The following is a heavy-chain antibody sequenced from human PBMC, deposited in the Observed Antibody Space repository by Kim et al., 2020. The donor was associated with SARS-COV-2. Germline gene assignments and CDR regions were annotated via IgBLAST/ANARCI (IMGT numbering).Heavy chain of an antibody. D-gene: IGHD6-19*01. J-gene: IGHJ6*02. CDR1: GFTFSSYE. V-gene: IGHV3-48*03. CDR3: ARDHRDSSGWNYYYYYGMDV. CDR2: ISSSGSTI. Sequence: GGSLRLSCAASGFTFSSYEMNWVRQAPGKGLEWVSYISSSGSTIHYADSVKGRFTISRDNAKNSLYLQMNSLRAEDTAVYYCARDHRDSSGWNYYYYYGMDVWGQGTTVTVSS.